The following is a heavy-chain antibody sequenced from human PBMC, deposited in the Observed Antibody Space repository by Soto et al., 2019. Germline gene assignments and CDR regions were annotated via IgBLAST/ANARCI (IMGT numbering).Heavy chain of an antibody. Sequence: QVQLQESGPGLVKPSQTLSLTCTVSGGSISSGGYYWSWIRQHPGKGLEWIGYIYYSGSTYYNPPFKSRVTISVDTSKNQFSLKLSSVTAADTAGYYCARAEMGEVTFDIWGQGTMVTVSS. CDR1: GGSISSGGYY. CDR2: IYYSGST. CDR3: ARAEMGEVTFDI. V-gene: IGHV4-31*03. J-gene: IGHJ3*02. D-gene: IGHD3-16*01.